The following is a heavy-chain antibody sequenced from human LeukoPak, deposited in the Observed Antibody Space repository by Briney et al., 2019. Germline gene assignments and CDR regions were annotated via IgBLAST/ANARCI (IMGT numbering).Heavy chain of an antibody. CDR2: ISGSGGST. CDR1: GFTFNFYA. D-gene: IGHD3-10*01. CDR3: AKDRRPNNYYASGSDY. Sequence: GGSLRLSCAASGFTFNFYAMSWVRQAPGKGLEWVSAISGSGGSTYYADSVKGRFTISRDNAKNSLYLQMNSLRAEDTAVYYCAKDRRPNNYYASGSDYWGQGTLVTVSS. V-gene: IGHV3-23*01. J-gene: IGHJ4*02.